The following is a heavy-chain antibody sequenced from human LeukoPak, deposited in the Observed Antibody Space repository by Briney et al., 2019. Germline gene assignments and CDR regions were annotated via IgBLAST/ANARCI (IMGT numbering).Heavy chain of an antibody. CDR1: GFTFDDYA. CDR2: ISWNSGSI. D-gene: IGHD5-24*01. CDR3: AKDIRRDGYNSALRYFDY. Sequence: GGSLRLSCAASGFTFDDYAMHWVRQAPGKGLEWVSGISWNSGSIGYADSVKGRFTISRDNAKNSLYLQMNSLRAEDTALYYCAKDIRRDGYNSALRYFDYWGQGTLVTVSS. J-gene: IGHJ4*02. V-gene: IGHV3-9*01.